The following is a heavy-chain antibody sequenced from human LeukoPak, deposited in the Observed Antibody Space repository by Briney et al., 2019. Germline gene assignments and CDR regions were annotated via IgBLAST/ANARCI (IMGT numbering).Heavy chain of an antibody. CDR3: ASSYYDFWSGYSDDY. V-gene: IGHV3-74*01. D-gene: IGHD3-3*01. Sequence: PGGSLRLSCAASGFTFSSYWMHWVRQAPGKGLVWVSRINSDGSSTSYADSVKGRFTISRDNAKNTLYLQMNSLRAEDTAVYYCASSYYDFWSGYSDDYWGQGTLVTVSS. CDR1: GFTFSSYW. J-gene: IGHJ4*02. CDR2: INSDGSST.